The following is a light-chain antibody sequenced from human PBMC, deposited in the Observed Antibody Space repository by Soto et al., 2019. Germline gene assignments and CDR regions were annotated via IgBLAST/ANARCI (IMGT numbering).Light chain of an antibody. CDR3: QQYNSYSQT. V-gene: IGKV1-5*01. CDR2: DAS. J-gene: IGKJ1*01. Sequence: DIQMTQSPSTLSASVGDRVTITCRASQSISSWLAWYQQKPGKAPKLLIYDASSLESGVPSRFSGSGSGTEFPLAISSLQPDDFATYYGQQYNSYSQTFGQGTKVEIK. CDR1: QSISSW.